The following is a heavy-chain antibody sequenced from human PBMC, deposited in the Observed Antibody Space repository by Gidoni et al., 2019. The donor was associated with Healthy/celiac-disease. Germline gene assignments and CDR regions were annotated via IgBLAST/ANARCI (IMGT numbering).Heavy chain of an antibody. D-gene: IGHD2-2*01. V-gene: IGHV3-64D*06. Sequence: EVQLVESGGGLVQPGGSLRLSCSASGFTFSSYAMHWVRLAPGKGLEYVSAISRNGGSTYYSDSVKGRFTISRDNSKTTLYLQMSSLRAEDTAVYYCVKDVWDVCSSTSCYAFDYWGQGTLVTVSS. J-gene: IGHJ4*02. CDR3: VKDVWDVCSSTSCYAFDY. CDR1: GFTFSSYA. CDR2: ISRNGGST.